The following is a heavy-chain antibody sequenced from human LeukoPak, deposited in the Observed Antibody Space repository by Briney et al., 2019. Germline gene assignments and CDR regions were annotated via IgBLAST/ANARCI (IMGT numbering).Heavy chain of an antibody. J-gene: IGHJ4*02. CDR3: VRAPYYSGIEHYFDH. Sequence: SLRLSCAASGFAFGDYWMTWVRQAPGKGLEWVANIKQDGSEKYLVDSVKGRFTISRDNAKGSLYLQMNSMRAEDTAVYYCVRAPYYSGIEHYFDHWGQGILVTVSS. CDR1: GFAFGDYW. V-gene: IGHV3-7*03. D-gene: IGHD3-22*01. CDR2: IKQDGSEK.